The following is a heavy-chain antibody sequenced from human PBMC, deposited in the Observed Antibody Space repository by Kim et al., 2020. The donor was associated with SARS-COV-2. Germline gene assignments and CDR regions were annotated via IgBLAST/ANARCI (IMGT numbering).Heavy chain of an antibody. Sequence: SVKVSCKASGGTFSSYAISWVRQAPGQGLEWMGGIIPIFGTANYAQKFQGRVTITADESTRTPYMDVSSLRSEDTAAYYSARFSGYDSWGGFNWFDPWG. D-gene: IGHD5-12*01. J-gene: IGHJ5*02. V-gene: IGHV1-69*13. CDR2: IIPIFGTA. CDR3: ARFSGYDSWGGFNWFDP. CDR1: GGTFSSYA.